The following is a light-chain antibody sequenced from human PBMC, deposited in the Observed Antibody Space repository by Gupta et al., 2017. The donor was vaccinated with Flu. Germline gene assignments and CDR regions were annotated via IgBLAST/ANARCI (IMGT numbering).Light chain of an antibody. V-gene: IGKV3-20*01. J-gene: IGKJ1*01. CDR3: LQFGSSPWT. CDR2: GAS. Sequence: EIVMTQSPGTLSLSPGERATLSCRASQSVSSTYLAWYQQKPGQAPRLLIYGASSRATGIPDRFSGSGSGTDFTLTISRLEPDDLAVYYCLQFGSSPWTFGQGTKVEVK. CDR1: QSVSSTY.